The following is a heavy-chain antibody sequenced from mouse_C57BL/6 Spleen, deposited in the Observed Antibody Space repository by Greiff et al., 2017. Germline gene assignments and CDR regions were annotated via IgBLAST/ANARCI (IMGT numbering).Heavy chain of an antibody. Sequence: EVKLVESGGGLVKPGASLKFSCAASGFTFSDYGMHWVRQAPEKGLEWVVYISSGSGTTYYAETVKGRSTLSRDKANNTLFLQMTSLTSEDSAVYYCARTGFDYWGQGTTLTVSS. CDR2: ISSGSGTT. CDR1: GFTFSDYG. CDR3: ARTGFDY. V-gene: IGHV5-17*01. J-gene: IGHJ2*01.